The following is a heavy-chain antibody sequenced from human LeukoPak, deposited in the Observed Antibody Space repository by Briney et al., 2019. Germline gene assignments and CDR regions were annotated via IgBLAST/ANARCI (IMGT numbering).Heavy chain of an antibody. CDR2: ISGSGSTI. J-gene: IGHJ6*02. D-gene: IGHD3-3*01. V-gene: IGHV3-11*01. Sequence: PGGSLRLSCAASGFTFSDYYMSWIRQAPGKGLEWVSYISGSGSTIYYADSVKGRFTISRDNAKNSLYLQMNSLRAEDTAVYYCASQGYYDFWSGITPDYYYGMDVWGQGTTVTVSS. CDR3: ASQGYYDFWSGITPDYYYGMDV. CDR1: GFTFSDYY.